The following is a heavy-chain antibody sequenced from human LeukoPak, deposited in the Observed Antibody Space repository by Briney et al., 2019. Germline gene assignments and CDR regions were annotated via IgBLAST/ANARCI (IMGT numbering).Heavy chain of an antibody. CDR1: GLTFSGST. D-gene: IGHD1-26*01. J-gene: IGHJ3*01. Sequence: GGSLRLSCAASGLTFSGSTMHWVRQASGKGLEWVGRIRSKGNNYATAYAASVKGRFTISREDSKNMAYLQMSRLKTEDTAVYYCSGGIVGASDAFDVWGQGTMVTVSA. CDR3: SGGIVGASDAFDV. CDR2: IRSKGNNYAT. V-gene: IGHV3-73*01.